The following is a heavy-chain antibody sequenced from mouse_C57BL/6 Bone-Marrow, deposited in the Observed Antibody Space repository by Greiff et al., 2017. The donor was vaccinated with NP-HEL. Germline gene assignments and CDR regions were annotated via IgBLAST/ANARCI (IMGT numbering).Heavy chain of an antibody. V-gene: IGHV5-6*01. CDR1: GFTFSTYG. Sequence: EVKVVESGGDLVKPGGSLKLSCAASGFTFSTYGMSWVRQTPDKRLEWVATINSGGRYTYYPDSVKGRFTISRDNAKNTLYLQMSSLKSGDTAMYYWAGQPLYDGYLYYAMDYWGQGTSVTVSS. CDR2: INSGGRYT. J-gene: IGHJ4*01. D-gene: IGHD2-3*01. CDR3: AGQPLYDGYLYYAMDY.